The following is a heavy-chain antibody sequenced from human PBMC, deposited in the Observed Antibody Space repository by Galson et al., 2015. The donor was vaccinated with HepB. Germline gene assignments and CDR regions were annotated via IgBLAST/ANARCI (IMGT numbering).Heavy chain of an antibody. CDR2: ISYDGGNK. CDR3: ARGIPEDRSNWYQPITVTWFDP. CDR1: GFTFNSYA. V-gene: IGHV3-30*04. J-gene: IGHJ5*02. Sequence: SLRLSCAASGFTFNSYAMHWVRQAPGKGLEWVAVISYDGGNKYYADSVKGRFTISRDNSKNTLFLHVISLRGEDTAVYYCARGIPEDRSNWYQPITVTWFDPWGQGTRVTVSS. D-gene: IGHD6-13*01.